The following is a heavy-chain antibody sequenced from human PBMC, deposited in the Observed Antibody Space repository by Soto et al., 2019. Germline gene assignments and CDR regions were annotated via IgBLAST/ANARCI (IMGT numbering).Heavy chain of an antibody. D-gene: IGHD3-22*01. CDR1: GGSISSYY. Sequence: TLSLTCTVSGGSISSYYWSWIRQPAGKGLEWIGRIYTSGSTNYNPSLKSRVTMSVDTSKNQFSLKLSSVTAADTAVYYCAREADYYASSGVFDYWGQGTLVTVSS. V-gene: IGHV4-4*07. J-gene: IGHJ4*02. CDR2: IYTSGST. CDR3: AREADYYASSGVFDY.